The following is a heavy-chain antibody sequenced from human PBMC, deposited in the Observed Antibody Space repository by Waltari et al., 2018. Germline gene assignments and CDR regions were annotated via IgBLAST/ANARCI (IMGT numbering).Heavy chain of an antibody. CDR1: GGSFSGYY. V-gene: IGHV3-15*01. CDR2: IRSKENGVPT. CDR3: VTPPSFAAHGGFDY. D-gene: IGHD3-10*01. J-gene: IGHJ4*02. Sequence: VQLQQWGAGLLKPSEPLSLTCGVYGGSFSGYYWTWVRQIPGKGLEWLGRIRSKENGVPTEYSAAVKDRFVISRDDSEKMLFLEMTNLKIEDTGVYYCVTPPSFAAHGGFDYWGQGALVTVSS.